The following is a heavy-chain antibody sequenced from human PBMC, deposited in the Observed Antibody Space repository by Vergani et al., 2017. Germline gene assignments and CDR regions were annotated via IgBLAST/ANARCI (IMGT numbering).Heavy chain of an antibody. CDR2: IYHSGST. V-gene: IGHV4-38-2*02. CDR1: GYSISSGYY. D-gene: IGHD6-13*01. Sequence: QVQLQESGPGLVKPSETLSLTCTVSGYSISSGYYWGLIRQPAGKVLEWIGSIYHSGSTYYNPSLKSRVTISVDTSKNQFSLKLSSVTAADTAVYYCARGGLVKAAARRLDDAPYYYDYYGMDVWGQGTTVTVSS. J-gene: IGHJ6*02. CDR3: ARGGLVKAAARRLDDAPYYYDYYGMDV.